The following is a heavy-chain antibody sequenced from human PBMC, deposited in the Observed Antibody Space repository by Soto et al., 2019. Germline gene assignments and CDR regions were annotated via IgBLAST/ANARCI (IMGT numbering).Heavy chain of an antibody. CDR1: GGTFRTYA. CDR2: TIPIFGTV. V-gene: IGHV1-69*12. J-gene: IGHJ6*02. CDR3: AKGAVAGTPTSYYYYGMDV. D-gene: IGHD6-19*01. Sequence: QVQLLQSGAEVKKPGSSVRVSCEASGGTFRTYAISWVRQAPGQGLEWMGETIPIFGTVNYAQKFQGRVTITADESTPTVYMDLRSLRSEDTAVYYCAKGAVAGTPTSYYYYGMDVWGQGTTVTVSS.